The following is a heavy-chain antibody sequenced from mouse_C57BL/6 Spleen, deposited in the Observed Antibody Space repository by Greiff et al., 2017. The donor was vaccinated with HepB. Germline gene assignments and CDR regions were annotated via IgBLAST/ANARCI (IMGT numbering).Heavy chain of an antibody. Sequence: DVQLVESGGGLVKPGGSLKLSCAASGFTFSDYGMHWVRQAPEKGLEWVAYISSGSSTIYYADTVKGRFTISRDNAKNTLFLQMTSLRSEDTAMYYCARRTTVGYFDVWGTGTTVTVSS. CDR2: ISSGSSTI. D-gene: IGHD1-1*01. CDR3: ARRTTVGYFDV. V-gene: IGHV5-17*01. J-gene: IGHJ1*03. CDR1: GFTFSDYG.